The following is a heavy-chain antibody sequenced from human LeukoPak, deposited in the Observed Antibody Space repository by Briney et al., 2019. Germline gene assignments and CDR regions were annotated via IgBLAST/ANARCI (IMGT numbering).Heavy chain of an antibody. CDR3: ARDRYYGMDV. J-gene: IGHJ6*04. Sequence: PGGSLRLSCAASGFTFRNYGMHWVRQAPGKGLEWVSYISSSGSTIYYADSVKGRFTISRDNAKNSLYLQMNSLRAEDTAVYYCARDRYYGMDVWGKGTTVTVSS. V-gene: IGHV3-48*04. CDR2: ISSSGSTI. CDR1: GFTFRNYG.